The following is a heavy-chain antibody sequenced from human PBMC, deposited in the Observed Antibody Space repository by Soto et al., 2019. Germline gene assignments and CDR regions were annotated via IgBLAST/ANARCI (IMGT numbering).Heavy chain of an antibody. D-gene: IGHD5-12*01. Sequence: LRLSCAASGFTFSSYWMSWVRQAPGKGLEWVANIKQDGSEKYYVDSVKGRFTISRDNAKNSLYLQMNSLRAEDTAVYYCARGVATLPPAMRDCYYYGMDVWGQGTTVTVSS. J-gene: IGHJ6*02. CDR3: ARGVATLPPAMRDCYYYGMDV. CDR1: GFTFSSYW. V-gene: IGHV3-7*03. CDR2: IKQDGSEK.